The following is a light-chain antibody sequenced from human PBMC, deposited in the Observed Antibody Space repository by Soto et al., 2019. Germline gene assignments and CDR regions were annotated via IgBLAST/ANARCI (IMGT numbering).Light chain of an antibody. V-gene: IGKV1-5*01. J-gene: IGKJ2*01. CDR2: DAS. CDR3: QQYKQFSSSPP. CDR1: QSINIW. Sequence: DIQMAQSPSTLSASVGDRVTITCRASQSINIWLAWYQQKPGKAPNVLIYDASTLQNGVPSRFSATGSCTEYTLTISSRQPDDFATYYCQQYKQFSSSPPFGQGNKLQIK.